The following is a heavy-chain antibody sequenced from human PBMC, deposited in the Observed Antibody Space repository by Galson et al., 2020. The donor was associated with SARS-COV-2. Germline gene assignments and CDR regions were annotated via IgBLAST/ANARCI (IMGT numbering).Heavy chain of an antibody. V-gene: IGHV4-59*01. CDR2: IYYSGST. Sequence: SETLSLTCTVSGGSISSYYWSWIRQPPGKGLEWIGYIYYSGSTNYNPSLKSRVTISVDTSKNQFSLKLSSVTAADTAVYYWASGVGDFWSGYYPDYWGQGTLVTVSS. CDR3: ASGVGDFWSGYYPDY. CDR1: GGSISSYY. J-gene: IGHJ4*02. D-gene: IGHD3-3*01.